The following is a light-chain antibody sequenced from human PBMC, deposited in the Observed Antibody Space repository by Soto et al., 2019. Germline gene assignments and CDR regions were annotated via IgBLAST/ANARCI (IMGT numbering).Light chain of an antibody. J-gene: IGKJ1*01. CDR3: HQSYSTLWT. Sequence: DIQMTQSPSSLSASVGDRVTITCRASQSISSYLNWYQQKPGKAPTLLIYAASSLQSGVPARFSGSGSGTDFTLTISGLEPEALATYYCHQSYSTLWTFGQGTPVEIK. V-gene: IGKV1-39*01. CDR1: QSISSY. CDR2: AAS.